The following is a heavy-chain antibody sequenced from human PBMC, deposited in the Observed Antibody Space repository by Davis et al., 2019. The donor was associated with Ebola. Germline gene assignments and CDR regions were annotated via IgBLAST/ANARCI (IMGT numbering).Heavy chain of an antibody. D-gene: IGHD1-20*01. Sequence: GESLKISCAASGLIFNNYWMSWIRQAPGKGPEWVAIIKEDGGEKYYVDSVKGRFTISRDNAKNSLFLEMNSLRDEDTAVYYCARGPSITGTADSYIGDYWGQGTLVTVSS. V-gene: IGHV3-7*01. CDR1: GLIFNNYW. CDR2: IKEDGGEK. CDR3: ARGPSITGTADSYIGDY. J-gene: IGHJ4*02.